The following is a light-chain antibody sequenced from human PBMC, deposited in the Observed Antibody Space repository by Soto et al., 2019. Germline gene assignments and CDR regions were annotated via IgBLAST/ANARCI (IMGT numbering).Light chain of an antibody. Sequence: EIVMTQSPATLSVSPGERATLSCRASQSVSSNLAWYQQKPGQAPRLLIYGASTRAPGIPDRFSGSGSGTDFTLTISRLEPEDFAVYYCQQYAASPRTFGQGTQVEV. J-gene: IGKJ1*01. V-gene: IGKV3D-15*01. CDR2: GAS. CDR1: QSVSSN. CDR3: QQYAASPRT.